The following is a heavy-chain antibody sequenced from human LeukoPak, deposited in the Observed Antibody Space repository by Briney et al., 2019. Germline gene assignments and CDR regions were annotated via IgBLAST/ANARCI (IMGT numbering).Heavy chain of an antibody. V-gene: IGHV3-7*04. CDR2: IKQDGSEK. Sequence: GGSLRLSCAASGFSFSDYWMTWVRQAPGKGLEWVANIKQDGSEKYSVDSVKGRFAISRDNAKNSLYLQMNSLRAEDTAVYYCAREDVDGFDYWGQGTLVTVSS. CDR3: AREDVDGFDY. J-gene: IGHJ4*02. CDR1: GFSFSDYW.